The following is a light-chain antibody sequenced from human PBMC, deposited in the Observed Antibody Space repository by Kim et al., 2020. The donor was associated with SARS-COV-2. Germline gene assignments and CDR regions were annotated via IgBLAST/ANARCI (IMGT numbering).Light chain of an antibody. CDR1: SSDVGGYNY. J-gene: IGLJ1*01. V-gene: IGLV2-14*01. CDR2: DVS. CDR3: SSYTSSSTYV. Sequence: QSALTQPASVSGSPGQSITISCTGTSSDVGGYNYVSWYQQHPGKAPKLMIYDVSKRPSGVSNRFSGSKSGNTATLTIPGLQAEDEADYYCSSYTSSSTYVIGTGTKVNDL.